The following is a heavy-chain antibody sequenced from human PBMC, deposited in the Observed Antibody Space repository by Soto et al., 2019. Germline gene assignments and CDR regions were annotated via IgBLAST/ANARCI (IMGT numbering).Heavy chain of an antibody. CDR3: ATSSGHSYGYFDY. Sequence: SETLSLTCTVSGDSISDYYWTWIRQPPGRRLEWIGYIYYSGNTNYSPSLSSRVTISVDTSKNQFSLKLSSVTAADSAVYYCATSSGHSYGYFDYWGQGTLVTVSS. CDR2: IYYSGNT. D-gene: IGHD5-18*01. J-gene: IGHJ4*02. CDR1: GDSISDYY. V-gene: IGHV4-59*08.